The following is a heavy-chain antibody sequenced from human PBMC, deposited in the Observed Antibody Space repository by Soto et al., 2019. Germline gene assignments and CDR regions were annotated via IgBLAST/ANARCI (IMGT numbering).Heavy chain of an antibody. V-gene: IGHV1-69*13. Sequence: SVKVSCKASGGTFSSYAISWVRQAPGQGLEWMGGIIPIFGTANYAQKFQGRVTITADESTSTAYMELSSLRSEDTAVYYCARDRNYYDSSGSDYWGQGTLVTVSS. D-gene: IGHD3-22*01. CDR1: GGTFSSYA. CDR2: IIPIFGTA. CDR3: ARDRNYYDSSGSDY. J-gene: IGHJ4*02.